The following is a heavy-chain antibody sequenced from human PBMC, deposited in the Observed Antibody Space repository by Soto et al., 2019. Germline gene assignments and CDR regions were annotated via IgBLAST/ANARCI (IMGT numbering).Heavy chain of an antibody. CDR2: INHSGST. Sequence: SETLSLTCAVYGGSFSGYYWSWIRQPPGKGLEWIGEINHSGSTNYNPSLKSRVTISVDTSKNQFSLKLSSVTAADTAVYYCARHSDYWGQGTLVTVSS. J-gene: IGHJ4*02. V-gene: IGHV4-34*01. CDR3: ARHSDY. CDR1: GGSFSGYY.